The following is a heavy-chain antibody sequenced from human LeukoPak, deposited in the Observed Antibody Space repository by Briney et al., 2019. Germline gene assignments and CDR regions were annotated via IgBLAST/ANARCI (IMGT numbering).Heavy chain of an antibody. V-gene: IGHV3-53*01. Sequence: GGSLRLSCAASGSTVSSNYMSWVRQAPGKGLEWVSVIYSGGSTYYADSVKGRFTISRDNSKNTLYLQMNSLRAEDTAVYYCARSAVYYDFWSGYYGYYGMDVWGQGTTVTVSS. CDR3: ARSAVYYDFWSGYYGYYGMDV. CDR1: GSTVSSNY. D-gene: IGHD3-3*01. J-gene: IGHJ6*02. CDR2: IYSGGST.